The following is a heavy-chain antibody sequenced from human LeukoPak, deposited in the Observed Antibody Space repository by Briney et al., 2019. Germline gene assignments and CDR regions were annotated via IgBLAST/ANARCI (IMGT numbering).Heavy chain of an antibody. V-gene: IGHV1-46*01. D-gene: IGHD6-13*01. J-gene: IGHJ6*02. CDR2: INPSGGST. CDR1: GYTFTSYY. Sequence: ASVKVSCKASGYTFTSYYMHWVRQAPGQGLEWMGIINPSGGSTSYAQKFQGRVTMTRDTSTSTVYMELSSLRSEDTAVYYCAREYPYSSSWPGYYYYGMDVWGQGTTVTVSS. CDR3: AREYPYSSSWPGYYYYGMDV.